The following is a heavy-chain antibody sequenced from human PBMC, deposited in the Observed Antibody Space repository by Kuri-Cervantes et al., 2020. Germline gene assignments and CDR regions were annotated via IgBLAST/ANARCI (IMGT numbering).Heavy chain of an antibody. CDR3: ARDHSRNQLGY. D-gene: IGHD6-13*01. Sequence: GGSLRLSCAASGFTFSSYDMSWVRQAPGKGLEWVSYISSSGSIIHYADSVKGRVTISRDNAKNSLYLQMNSLRAEDTALYYCARDHSRNQLGYWGQGTLDTVSS. CDR2: ISSSGSII. J-gene: IGHJ4*02. V-gene: IGHV3-48*03. CDR1: GFTFSSYD.